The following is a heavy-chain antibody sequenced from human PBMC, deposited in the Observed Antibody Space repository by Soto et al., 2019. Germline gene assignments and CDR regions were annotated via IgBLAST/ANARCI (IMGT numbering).Heavy chain of an antibody. CDR1: GDSFSSKW. D-gene: IGHD6-13*01. V-gene: IGHV5-51*01. CDR2: IYTGDSDT. CDR3: ARGGYLLVNWFDP. Sequence: GESLKISCTASGDSFSSKWIGWVRQMPGKGLEWMGLIYTGDSDTRYSPSFQGQVTMSVDTSINTAYLRWSSLKASDTAIYYCARGGYLLVNWFDPWGQGTLVTVSS. J-gene: IGHJ5*02.